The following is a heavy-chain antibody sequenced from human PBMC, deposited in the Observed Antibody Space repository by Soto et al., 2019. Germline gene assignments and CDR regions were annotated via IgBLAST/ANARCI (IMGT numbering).Heavy chain of an antibody. V-gene: IGHV3-30*03. CDR2: ISYDGSNK. CDR1: GFTFSSYG. CDR3: AREGQADNYYYYGMDV. Sequence: GGSLRLSWAASGFTFSSYGMRWVRQAPGKGLEWVAVISYDGSNKYYADSVKGRFTISRDNSKNTLYLQMNSLRAEDTAVYYCAREGQADNYYYYGMDVWGQGTTVTVSS. J-gene: IGHJ6*02. D-gene: IGHD2-15*01.